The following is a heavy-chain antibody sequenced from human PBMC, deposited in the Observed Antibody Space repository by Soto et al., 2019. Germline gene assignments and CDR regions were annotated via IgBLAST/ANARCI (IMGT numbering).Heavy chain of an antibody. CDR3: ARAPIDKAMVNHFDY. CDR1: GFTFSTYA. D-gene: IGHD5-18*01. CDR2: MSKVGSNK. J-gene: IGHJ4*02. Sequence: GGSLRLSCAASGFTFSTYAMHWVRQAPGKGLEWVAIMSKVGSNKYYADSVKGRFTISRDNSKNTLYLQMNSLRPEDTAIYYCARAPIDKAMVNHFDYWGQGTLVTVSS. V-gene: IGHV3-30-3*01.